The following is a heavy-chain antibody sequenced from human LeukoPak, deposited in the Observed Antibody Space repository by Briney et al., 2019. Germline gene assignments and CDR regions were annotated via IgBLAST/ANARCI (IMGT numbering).Heavy chain of an antibody. J-gene: IGHJ4*02. CDR3: ARGRDVDY. CDR2: INQDESEK. CDR1: GFTFSSYW. Sequence: GSLRPSCAASGFTFSSYWMSWVRQAPGKGLEWVANINQDESEKYYVDSVKGRFTISRDNARNSLYLQVNSLRADDTALYYCARGRDVDYWGQGTLVIVSS. V-gene: IGHV3-7*03.